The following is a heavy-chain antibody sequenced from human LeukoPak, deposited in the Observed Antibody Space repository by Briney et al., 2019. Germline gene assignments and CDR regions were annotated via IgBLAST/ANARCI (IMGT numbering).Heavy chain of an antibody. Sequence: PSETLSLTCTVSGVSVRSSDYYWGWIRQPPGKGLEWIGSIYYNGNTYYNPSLKSRVTISVDTSKNQFSLKLSSVTAADTAVYYCAKTYRARGYTYGYFDYWGQGTLVTVSS. V-gene: IGHV4-39*01. CDR2: IYYNGNT. J-gene: IGHJ4*02. CDR3: AKTYRARGYTYGYFDY. D-gene: IGHD5-18*01. CDR1: GVSVRSSDYY.